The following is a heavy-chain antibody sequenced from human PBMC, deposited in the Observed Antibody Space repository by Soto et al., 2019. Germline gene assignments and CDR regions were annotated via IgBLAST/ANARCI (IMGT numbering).Heavy chain of an antibody. CDR3: ARRLDDRADEGFDV. J-gene: IGHJ3*01. D-gene: IGHD3-16*01. V-gene: IGHV1-69*18. CDR1: GGTFSTYT. CDR2: IIPLFGTT. Sequence: VHLVQSGAEVRKPGSSVKVSCKTSGGTFSTYTIYWVRQAPGQGLGWKGRIIPLFGTTRYAQNFQDRVTISAEASKSTTYMELSSLRAEDTALYYCARRLDDRADEGFDVWGEGTAVTVSA.